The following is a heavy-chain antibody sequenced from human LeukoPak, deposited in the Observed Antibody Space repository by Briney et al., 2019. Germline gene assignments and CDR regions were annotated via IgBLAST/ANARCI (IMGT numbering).Heavy chain of an antibody. Sequence: ASVTLSFTASGSTFTGYYMHWVRQAPGQGLEWMGWINPNSGGTNYAQKFQGRVTMTRDTFISTADMELSRLRSDDTAVYYCARGEGYSCGSRFDYWGQGTLVTVSS. CDR1: GSTFTGYY. CDR2: INPNSGGT. CDR3: ARGEGYSCGSRFDY. J-gene: IGHJ4*02. D-gene: IGHD5-18*01. V-gene: IGHV1-2*02.